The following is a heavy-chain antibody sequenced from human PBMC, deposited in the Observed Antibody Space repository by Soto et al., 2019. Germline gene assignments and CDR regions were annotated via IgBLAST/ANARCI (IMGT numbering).Heavy chain of an antibody. D-gene: IGHD3-10*01. V-gene: IGHV3-21*01. J-gene: IGHJ4*02. Sequence: PGGSLRLSCAASGFTFSSYSMNWVRKAPGKGLEWVSSISSSSSSYIYYADSVKGRSTISRDNAKNSLYLQMNSLRAEDTAVYYCERALTPKHPFMAYWARGTLVPVSS. CDR1: GFTFSSYS. CDR2: ISSSSSSYI. CDR3: ERALTPKHPFMAY.